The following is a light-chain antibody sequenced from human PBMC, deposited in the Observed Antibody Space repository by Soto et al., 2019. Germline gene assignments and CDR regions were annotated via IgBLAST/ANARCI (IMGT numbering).Light chain of an antibody. CDR3: QQYYRLPYT. Sequence: DTVMTQSPDSLAVSLGERATINCKSSQSVLHSPNKKNYLAWFQQKAGQPPKLLMHWASTRESGVPDRFSGSGSGTDFTLTISSLQAEDVAVFYCQQYYRLPYTFGQGTKLEIK. J-gene: IGKJ2*01. V-gene: IGKV4-1*01. CDR1: QSVLHSPNKKNY. CDR2: WAS.